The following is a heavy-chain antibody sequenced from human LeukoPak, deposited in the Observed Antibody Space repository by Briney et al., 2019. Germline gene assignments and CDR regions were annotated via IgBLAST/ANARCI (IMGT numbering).Heavy chain of an antibody. CDR1: GYTFTSYG. CDR2: ISAYNGNT. J-gene: IGHJ5*02. V-gene: IGHV1-18*01. Sequence: ASVKVSCKASGYTFTSYGISWVRQAPGQGLEWMGWISAYNGNTNYAQKLQGRVTMTTDTSTSTAYMELRSLRSDDTAVYYYARDPVTISCSSTSCYSWFDPWGQGTLVTVSS. CDR3: ARDPVTISCSSTSCYSWFDP. D-gene: IGHD2-2*02.